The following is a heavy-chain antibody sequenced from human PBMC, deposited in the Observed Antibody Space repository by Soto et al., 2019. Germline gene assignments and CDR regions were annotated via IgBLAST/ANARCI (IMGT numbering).Heavy chain of an antibody. CDR2: ITWNSDIR. V-gene: IGHV3-9*01. CDR1: GFSLDDYT. Sequence: EVQLVESGGDLLQPGGSLRLSCAGFGFSLDDYTMHWVRQAPGKGLEWVSGITWNSDIRAYAASVRGRFTVSKDSAKNALYLQMNSRRIEVTDLYYCAKGVRSTGNEMDGWGQGTAVIVSS. CDR3: AKGVRSTGNEMDG. J-gene: IGHJ6*02. D-gene: IGHD1-1*01.